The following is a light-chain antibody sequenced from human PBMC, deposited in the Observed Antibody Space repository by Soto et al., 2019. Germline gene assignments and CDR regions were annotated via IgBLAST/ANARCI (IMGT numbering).Light chain of an antibody. Sequence: EIVLTQSPGTLSLSPGERATLSCRASQSVRTNYLAWYQQKPGQAPRLLIYGASSRATGIPDRFSGSGSGTDFTLTISXLEPEDFVVYYCQQYGSSPTFGQGTKVDIK. V-gene: IGKV3-20*01. J-gene: IGKJ1*01. CDR2: GAS. CDR1: QSVRTNY. CDR3: QQYGSSPT.